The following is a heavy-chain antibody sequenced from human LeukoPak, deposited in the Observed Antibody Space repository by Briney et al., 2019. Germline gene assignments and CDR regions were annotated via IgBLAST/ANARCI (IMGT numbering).Heavy chain of an antibody. V-gene: IGHV3-15*01. Sequence: GGSLRLSCAASGFTFSNAWMSWVRQAPGKGLEWVGRIKSKTDGGTKDYAAPVKGRFTISRDDSKNTLYLQMNSLKTEDTAVYYCTTYYYDSSGYQYFDYWGQGTLVTVSS. CDR3: TTYYYDSSGYQYFDY. D-gene: IGHD3-22*01. CDR2: IKSKTDGGTK. J-gene: IGHJ4*02. CDR1: GFTFSNAW.